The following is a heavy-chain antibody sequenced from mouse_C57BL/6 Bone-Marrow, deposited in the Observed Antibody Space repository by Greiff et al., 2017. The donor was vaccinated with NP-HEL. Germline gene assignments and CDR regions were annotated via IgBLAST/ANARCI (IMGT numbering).Heavy chain of an antibody. J-gene: IGHJ2*01. D-gene: IGHD1-1*01. Sequence: QVQLQQSGAELVKPGASVKLSCKASGYTFTEYTIHWVKQRSGQGLEWIGWFYPGSGSIKYNEKFKDKATLTADKSSSTVYMELSRLKSEDSAVYFCARHEEEAYYYGSSNFDYWGQGTTLTVSS. CDR1: GYTFTEYT. V-gene: IGHV1-62-2*01. CDR3: ARHEEEAYYYGSSNFDY. CDR2: FYPGSGSI.